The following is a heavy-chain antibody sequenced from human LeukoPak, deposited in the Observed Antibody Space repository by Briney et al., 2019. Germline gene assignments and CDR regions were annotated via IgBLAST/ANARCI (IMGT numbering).Heavy chain of an antibody. V-gene: IGHV3-48*04. CDR1: GFPFNSYS. CDR2: ISSSGTI. J-gene: IGHJ4*02. Sequence: GGSLRLSCAASGFPFNSYSFTWVRQAPGKGLEWVSYISSSGTICYATSVTGRFTISRDNANNSLYLQMNSLRADDTAVYYCARAARGGDYWGQGTLVTVSS. CDR3: ARAARGGDY. D-gene: IGHD2-15*01.